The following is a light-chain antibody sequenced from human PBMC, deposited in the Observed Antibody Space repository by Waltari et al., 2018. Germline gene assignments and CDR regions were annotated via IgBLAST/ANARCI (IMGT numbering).Light chain of an antibody. J-gene: IGKJ5*01. V-gene: IGKV3-11*01. CDR2: DTA. CDR3: QQRSNWPPNT. CDR1: HSVSSS. Sequence: VLTQSPATLSLSPGDTSSLTYRASHSVSSSFAWYQQKPGQAPRLRIYDTATRATGSPARFSGSGSGTDFTLPISSLEHEDFAVYYCQQRSNWPPNTFGQGTRLEIK.